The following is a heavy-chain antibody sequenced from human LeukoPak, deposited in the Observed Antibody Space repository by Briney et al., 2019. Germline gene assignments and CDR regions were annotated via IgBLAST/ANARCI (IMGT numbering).Heavy chain of an antibody. CDR3: ARGLGQIHLAFRY. Sequence: GESLQISCKGSGSSFISYWIGWVRQLPGRGLEWMGIIYPGDSDTRYSPSFQGQVTISADKSIITAYLQWSSLKASDTAMYYCARGLGQIHLAFRYWGQGTLVTVSS. V-gene: IGHV5-51*01. D-gene: IGHD3-16*01. CDR1: GSSFISYW. J-gene: IGHJ4*02. CDR2: IYPGDSDT.